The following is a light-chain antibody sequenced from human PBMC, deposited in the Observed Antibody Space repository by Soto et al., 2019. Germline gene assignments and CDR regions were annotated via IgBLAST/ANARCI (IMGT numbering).Light chain of an antibody. CDR3: QQYNNWPFS. Sequence: EIVMTQSPANLSVSPGERATLSCRASQSVGGNLAWYQQKPGQAPRLLIYDVSTRATGVPARFSGTGSETDFTLTISGLQSEDSAVYFCQQYNNWPFSFGQGTRLEIK. CDR1: QSVGGN. V-gene: IGKV3-15*01. J-gene: IGKJ5*01. CDR2: DVS.